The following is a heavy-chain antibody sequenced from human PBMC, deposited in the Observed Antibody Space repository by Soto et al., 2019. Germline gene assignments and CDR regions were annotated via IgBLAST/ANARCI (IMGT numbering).Heavy chain of an antibody. J-gene: IGHJ6*03. Sequence: GESLKISCAASGFTFSNAWMSWVRQAPGKGLEWVGRIKSKTDGGTTDYAAPVKGRFTISRDDSKNTLYLQMNSLKTEDTAVYYCTSTPVAGRGYYYYYMDVWGKGTTVTVSS. CDR1: GFTFSNAW. D-gene: IGHD6-19*01. V-gene: IGHV3-15*01. CDR3: TSTPVAGRGYYYYYMDV. CDR2: IKSKTDGGTT.